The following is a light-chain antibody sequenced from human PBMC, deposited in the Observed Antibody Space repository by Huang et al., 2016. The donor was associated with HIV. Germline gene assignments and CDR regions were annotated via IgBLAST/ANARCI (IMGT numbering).Light chain of an antibody. CDR2: DAH. CDR1: QIVRNNY. Sequence: IVLTQSPATLSLFPGERATLTCGASQIVRNNYLAWYQQKPGLSPRLLIYDAHVRASGIPDRCSGSGSGTEFTLTISILEPEDFAMYYCQQYSTSSYTFGQGTKVDI. J-gene: IGKJ2*01. V-gene: IGKV3D-20*01. CDR3: QQYSTSSYT.